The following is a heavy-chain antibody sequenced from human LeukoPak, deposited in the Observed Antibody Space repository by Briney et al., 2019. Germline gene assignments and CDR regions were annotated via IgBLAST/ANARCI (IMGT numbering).Heavy chain of an antibody. CDR2: IWYDGSNK. V-gene: IGHV3-33*01. CDR1: GFTFSSYG. Sequence: PGGSLRLSCAASGFTFSSYGMHWVRQAPGKGLEWVAVIWYDGSNKYYPDSVKGRFTISRDNSKNTLYLQMNSLRAEDTAVYYCAREGGSYSYYFDYWGPGTLVTVSS. CDR3: AREGGSYSYYFDY. D-gene: IGHD3-10*01. J-gene: IGHJ4*02.